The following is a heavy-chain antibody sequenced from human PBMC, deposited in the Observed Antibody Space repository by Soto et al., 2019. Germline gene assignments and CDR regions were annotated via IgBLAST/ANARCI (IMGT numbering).Heavy chain of an antibody. CDR3: ARQGDQLLDKRPMWWMDV. CDR1: GFTFSSYD. J-gene: IGHJ6*04. CDR2: IGTAGDT. D-gene: IGHD2-2*01. Sequence: PGGSLRLSCAAPGFTFSSYDMHWVRQATGKGLEWVSAIGTAGDTYYPGSVKGRFTISRENAKNSLYLQMNSLRAGDTAVYYCARQGDQLLDKRPMWWMDVWGKGTTVTVSS. V-gene: IGHV3-13*01.